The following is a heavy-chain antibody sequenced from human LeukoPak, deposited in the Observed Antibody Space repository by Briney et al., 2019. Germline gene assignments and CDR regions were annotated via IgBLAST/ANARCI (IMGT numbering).Heavy chain of an antibody. Sequence: PGGSLRLSCVASGFTFSSYSMNWVRQAPGKGLEWVSYLSSSSSYKYYTDSVKGRFTISTDNAKNSLYLQMNSLRAEDTAVYYCARSAAGTYYWGQGTLVTVSS. CDR1: GFTFSSYS. V-gene: IGHV3-21*01. CDR3: ARSAAGTYY. J-gene: IGHJ4*02. CDR2: LSSSSSYK. D-gene: IGHD1-1*01.